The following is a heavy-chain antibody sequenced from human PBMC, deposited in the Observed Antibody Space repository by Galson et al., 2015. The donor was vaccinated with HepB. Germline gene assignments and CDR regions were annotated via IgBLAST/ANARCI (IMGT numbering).Heavy chain of an antibody. Sequence: SLRLSCAASGFTFSSYAMSWVRQAPGKGLEWVSGISGSGGRTYYADSVKGRFTISRDNSKNTLYLQMDSLRAEDTAVYYCAKDRPDIVVVPAAYYFAYGGQGSLVT. CDR2: ISGSGGRT. CDR3: AKDRPDIVVVPAAYYFAY. D-gene: IGHD2-2*01. V-gene: IGHV3-23*01. CDR1: GFTFSSYA. J-gene: IGHJ4*02.